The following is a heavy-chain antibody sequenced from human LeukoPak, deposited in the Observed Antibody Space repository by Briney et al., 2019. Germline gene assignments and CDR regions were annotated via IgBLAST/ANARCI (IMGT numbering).Heavy chain of an antibody. D-gene: IGHD3-3*01. Sequence: GGSLRLSCAASGFTFSSYGMHWVRQAPGKGLEWVAFIRYDGSNKYYADSVKGRFTISRDNSKNSLYLQMNSLRAEDTAVYYCAKQYDFWSGPQASLNYWGGEPWSPSPQ. J-gene: IGHJ4*02. CDR1: GFTFSSYG. CDR2: IRYDGSNK. CDR3: AKQYDFWSGPQASLNY. V-gene: IGHV3-30*02.